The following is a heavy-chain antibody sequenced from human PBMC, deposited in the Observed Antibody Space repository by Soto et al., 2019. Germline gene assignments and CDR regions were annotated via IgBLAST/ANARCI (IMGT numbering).Heavy chain of an antibody. CDR3: ARSSSRAFRSLEWLEPLDC. V-gene: IGHV4-39*01. Sequence: SETLSLTCIVSGGSISSSSYYWAWIRQPPGKGLEWIGSMYYSGSTYYNTSLRSRVTMSVDTSKTQFSLKLRSVTAADTALSSCARSSSRAFRSLEWLEPLDCWGQVTPVTVSS. CDR2: MYYSGST. D-gene: IGHD3-3*01. CDR1: GGSISSSSYY. J-gene: IGHJ4*02.